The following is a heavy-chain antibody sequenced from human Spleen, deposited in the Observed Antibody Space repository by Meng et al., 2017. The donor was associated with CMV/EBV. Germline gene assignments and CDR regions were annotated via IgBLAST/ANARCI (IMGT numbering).Heavy chain of an antibody. CDR1: GFTFSNIW. Sequence: GSLRLSCAASGFTFSNIWMNWVRQTPGKGLEWVGRIKSKTDGGTPDYAAPVKGRFTISRDDSKNTVYLQMNSLKTEDTAVYYCTRGWAGCFDSWAQGTLVTVSS. D-gene: IGHD6-19*01. CDR3: TRGWAGCFDS. CDR2: IKSKTDGGTP. V-gene: IGHV3-15*01. J-gene: IGHJ4*02.